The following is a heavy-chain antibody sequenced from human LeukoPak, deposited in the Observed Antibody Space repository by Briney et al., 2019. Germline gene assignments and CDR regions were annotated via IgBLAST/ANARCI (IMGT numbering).Heavy chain of an antibody. CDR2: IYYSGST. CDR1: GFTVSSNY. J-gene: IGHJ4*02. CDR3: ARDRIRGSYIFDY. Sequence: LRLSCAASGFTVSSNYMSWIRQHPGKGLEWIGCIYYSGSTYYNPSLKSRVTISVDTSKNQFSLKLSSVTAADTAVYYCARDRIRGSYIFDYWGQGTLVTVSS. D-gene: IGHD1-26*01. V-gene: IGHV4-31*02.